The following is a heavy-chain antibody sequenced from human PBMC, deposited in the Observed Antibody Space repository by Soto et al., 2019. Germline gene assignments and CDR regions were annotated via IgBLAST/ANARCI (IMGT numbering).Heavy chain of an antibody. J-gene: IGHJ4*02. CDR2: LKQDGSET. Sequence: ELQLVEFGGGLVQPGGSRRLSCAVSGFIFRNHWMAWARQTPGKGLEWVALLKQDGSETYYMDSVRGRFTISRDNAKNSLYLQMNSLMADDTAVYYCTRDWDSWGQGTRVTVSS. V-gene: IGHV3-7*01. CDR3: TRDWDS. CDR1: GFIFRNHW.